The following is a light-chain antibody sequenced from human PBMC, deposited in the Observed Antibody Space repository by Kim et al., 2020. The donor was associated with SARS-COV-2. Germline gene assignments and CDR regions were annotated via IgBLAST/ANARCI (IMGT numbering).Light chain of an antibody. Sequence: EIVLTQSPGTLSLSPGERVTLSCRASQSVSSSYLAWYQQRPGQAPRLLIYGASKRATGIPDRFSGSGSGTDFTLTISRLEPEDFAVYYCQHSGNSHVFGPGTKVDFK. CDR3: QHSGNSHV. CDR2: GAS. J-gene: IGKJ3*01. CDR1: QSVSSSY. V-gene: IGKV3-20*01.